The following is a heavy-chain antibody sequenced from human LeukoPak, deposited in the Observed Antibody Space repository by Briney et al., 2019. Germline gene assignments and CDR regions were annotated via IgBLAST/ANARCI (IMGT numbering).Heavy chain of an antibody. CDR3: PKDAYSSVSPRYIDY. CDR2: ISYDGSLK. Sequence: GGSLRLSWAASGFSLINYWMTWVRQSPGKGLEWLAVISYDGSLKYYADSVKGRFTISRDNSNSALYLQMNSLTTEDTALYFCPKDAYSSVSPRYIDYWGQGTLVTVSS. V-gene: IGHV3-30*18. D-gene: IGHD5-18*01. J-gene: IGHJ4*02. CDR1: GFSLINYW.